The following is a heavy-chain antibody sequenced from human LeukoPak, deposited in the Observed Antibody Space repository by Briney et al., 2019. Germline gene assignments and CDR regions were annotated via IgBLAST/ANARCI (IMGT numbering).Heavy chain of an antibody. J-gene: IGHJ4*02. CDR2: ISGGAGGA. D-gene: IGHD1-26*01. Sequence: GGSLRLSCAASGFTFSSYAMNWVRQAPGKGLEWVSSISGGAGGAAYADSVKGRFTMSRDNSKNTLYLQMNSLRAEDTAVYYCAKVWGSGSYYAFDYWGQGTLVTVSS. CDR3: AKVWGSGSYYAFDY. CDR1: GFTFSSYA. V-gene: IGHV3-23*01.